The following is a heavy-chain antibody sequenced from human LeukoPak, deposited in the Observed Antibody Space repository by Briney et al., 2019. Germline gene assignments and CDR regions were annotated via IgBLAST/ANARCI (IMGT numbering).Heavy chain of an antibody. CDR3: AAKVLVINYYFEY. Sequence: SETLSLTCTVSGYSISSGYYWGWIRQPPGKGLEWIGSVYHSGSTYYNPSLKSRVTISVDTSKNQFSLKLSSVTAADTAVYYCAAKVLVINYYFEYWGQGTLVTVSS. V-gene: IGHV4-38-2*02. D-gene: IGHD3-22*01. CDR2: VYHSGST. CDR1: GYSISSGYY. J-gene: IGHJ4*02.